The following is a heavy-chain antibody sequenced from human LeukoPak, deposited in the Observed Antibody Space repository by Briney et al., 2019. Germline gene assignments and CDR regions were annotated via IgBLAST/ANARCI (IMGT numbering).Heavy chain of an antibody. CDR3: ALARSEYHYGMDV. CDR1: GDSVSSISVA. CDR2: TYYRSKWYY. J-gene: IGHJ6*02. Sequence: SQTLSLTCAISGDSVSSISVAWNWIRQSPSRGLEWLGRTYYRSKWYYEYAVSVKGRININPDPSKNQFSLQLNSVTPEDTAVYYCALARSEYHYGMDVWGQGTTVTVSS. V-gene: IGHV6-1*01.